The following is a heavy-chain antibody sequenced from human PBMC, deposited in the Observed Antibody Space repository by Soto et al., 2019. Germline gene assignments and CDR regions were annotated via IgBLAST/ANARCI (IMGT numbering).Heavy chain of an antibody. Sequence: SETLSLTCAVYGGSFSGYYWSWIRQPPGKGLEWIGEINHSGSTNYNPSLKSRVTISVDTSKNQFSLKLSSVTAADTAVYYCARGGAARPRRSSSWFDPWGQGTLVTVSP. CDR3: ARGGAARPRRSSSWFDP. J-gene: IGHJ5*02. D-gene: IGHD6-6*01. CDR2: INHSGST. V-gene: IGHV4-34*01. CDR1: GGSFSGYY.